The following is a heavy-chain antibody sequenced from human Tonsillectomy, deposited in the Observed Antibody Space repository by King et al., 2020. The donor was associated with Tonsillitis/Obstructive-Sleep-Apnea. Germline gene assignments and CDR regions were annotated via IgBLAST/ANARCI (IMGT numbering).Heavy chain of an antibody. J-gene: IGHJ6*03. D-gene: IGHD6-13*01. CDR3: ARDSSNWLSYYYYHHMDV. V-gene: IGHV1-18*01. Sequence: MQLVQSGAEVKKPGASVKVSCKASGYTFSSYGISWVRQAPGQGLEWMGWISAYNGNTNYAQKLQGRVTMTTDTSTSTAHMELRSLRSDDTAVYYCARDSSNWLSYYYYHHMDVWGKGTTVTVSS. CDR2: ISAYNGNT. CDR1: GYTFSSYG.